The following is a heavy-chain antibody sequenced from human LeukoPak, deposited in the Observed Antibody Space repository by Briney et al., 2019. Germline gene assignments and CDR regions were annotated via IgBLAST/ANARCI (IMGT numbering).Heavy chain of an antibody. CDR3: ARTRFHYEDTDY. V-gene: IGHV4-38-2*01. J-gene: IGHJ4*02. Sequence: PSETLSLTCAVSGFSISSGYYWGWIRQPPGQGLEWIGNINRGGSSHYNPSLESRVTVSVDTSKNQFSLRLNSVTAADTAVYYCARTRFHYEDTDYWGQGILVTVSP. CDR2: INRGGSS. D-gene: IGHD3-22*01. CDR1: GFSISSGYY.